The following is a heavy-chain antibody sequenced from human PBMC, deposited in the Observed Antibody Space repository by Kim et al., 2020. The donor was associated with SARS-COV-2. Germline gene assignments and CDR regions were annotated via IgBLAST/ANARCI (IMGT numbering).Heavy chain of an antibody. CDR2: ISSNGGST. J-gene: IGHJ4*02. D-gene: IGHD2-21*01. V-gene: IGHV3-64D*09. CDR3: VKGSPSVVFHY. Sequence: GGSLRRSCSASGFTLRSEERNWVRQAPGKVLEYVSAISSNGGSTYYADSVKGRFTISRDNSKNTLYLQMSSLRAEDTAVYYCVKGSPSVVFHYCVQVTLV. CDR1: GFTLRSEE.